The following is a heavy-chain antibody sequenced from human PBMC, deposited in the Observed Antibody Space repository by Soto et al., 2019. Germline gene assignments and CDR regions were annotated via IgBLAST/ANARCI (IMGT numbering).Heavy chain of an antibody. Sequence: GGSMRVSCAAAGFTFSSYGMSWVRQAPGKGLEWVSAISGSGGSTYYADSVKGRFTISRDNSKNTLYLQMNSLRAEDTAVYYCAKDTTTGNWFDPWGQGTLVTVSS. CDR2: ISGSGGST. J-gene: IGHJ5*02. CDR3: AKDTTTGNWFDP. V-gene: IGHV3-23*01. CDR1: GFTFSSYG. D-gene: IGHD4-17*01.